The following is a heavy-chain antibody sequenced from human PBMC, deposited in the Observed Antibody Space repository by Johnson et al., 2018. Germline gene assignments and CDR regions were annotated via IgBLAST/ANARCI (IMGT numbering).Heavy chain of an antibody. CDR2: IKCDGSEK. CDR1: GFTFSSSW. Sequence: VQLVQSGGGVVQPGRSLRLSCAASGFTFSSSWMHWVCQAPEKGQEWVADIKCDGSEKYYVDSVKGRLTISRDNAKNSLYLQVNSLRAEDMTVYYCVRGLDSRHNYYYYYYVDVWGKGTPVTVSS. D-gene: IGHD6-13*01. J-gene: IGHJ6*03. CDR3: VRGLDSRHNYYYYYYVDV. V-gene: IGHV3-52*01.